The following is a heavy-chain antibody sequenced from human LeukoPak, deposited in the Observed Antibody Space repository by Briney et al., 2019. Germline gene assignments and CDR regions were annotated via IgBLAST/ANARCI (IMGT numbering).Heavy chain of an antibody. V-gene: IGHV3-23*01. CDR3: AKERDYGPADY. D-gene: IGHD4/OR15-4a*01. J-gene: IGHJ4*02. Sequence: PGGSLRLSCAASGFIFNKHAMSWVRQAPGKGLEWVSGLSGSGSSTDYADSVKGRFTVPRDNSKNTLFLQMNSLRAEDTAIYYCAKERDYGPADYWGQGTLVTVSS. CDR2: LSGSGSST. CDR1: GFIFNKHA.